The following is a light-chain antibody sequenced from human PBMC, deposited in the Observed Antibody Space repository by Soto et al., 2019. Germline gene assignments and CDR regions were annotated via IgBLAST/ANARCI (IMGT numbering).Light chain of an antibody. CDR1: SSNIGAGFD. V-gene: IGLV1-40*01. CDR2: AND. J-gene: IGLJ2*01. Sequence: QSVLTQPPSVSGAPGQRLTISCAGTSSNIGAGFDVHWYQQLPGTAPKLLIYANDDRPSGVPDRFSGSKSGTSASLAITGLQVEDEADYYCQSYDSSLRNVIFGGGTKLTVL. CDR3: QSYDSSLRNVI.